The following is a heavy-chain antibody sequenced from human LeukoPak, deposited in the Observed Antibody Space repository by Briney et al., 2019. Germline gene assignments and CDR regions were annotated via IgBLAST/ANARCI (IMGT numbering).Heavy chain of an antibody. Sequence: SETLSLTCTVSGGSISSYYWSWIRQPPGKGLEWIGYIYYSGSTNYNPSLKSRVTISVDTSKNQFSMKLSSVTAADTAVYYCARVAYYYGMDVWGQGTTVTVSS. CDR2: IYYSGST. CDR1: GGSISSYY. CDR3: ARVAYYYGMDV. V-gene: IGHV4-59*01. J-gene: IGHJ6*02.